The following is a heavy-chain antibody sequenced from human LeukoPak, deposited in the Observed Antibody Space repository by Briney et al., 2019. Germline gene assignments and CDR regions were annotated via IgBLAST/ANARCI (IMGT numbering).Heavy chain of an antibody. CDR1: GFTFSTYG. D-gene: IGHD5-12*01. V-gene: IGHV3-23*01. J-gene: IGHJ5*02. Sequence: GGSLRLSCVGSGFTFSTYGMSWVRQAPGKGLEWVAGIRGSGDKPDYAASVKGRFTISRNNSRHTLFLHMNSLRVQDTATYYCAKDSGYLYNHFDPWGQGTLVIVSS. CDR3: AKDSGYLYNHFDP. CDR2: IRGSGDKP.